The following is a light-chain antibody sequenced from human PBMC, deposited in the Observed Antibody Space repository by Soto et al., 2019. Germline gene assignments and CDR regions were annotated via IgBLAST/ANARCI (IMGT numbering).Light chain of an antibody. J-gene: IGLJ1*01. Sequence: QSVLTQPPSVSGAPGQRVTISCTGSSSNIGAGYDVHWYQQLPGTAPKLLIYGNSNRPSGVPDRFSGSKSGPSASLAITGLQAEDEADYYCQSCDSSLSVIFGTGTKVTV. V-gene: IGLV1-40*01. CDR3: QSCDSSLSVI. CDR1: SSNIGAGYD. CDR2: GNS.